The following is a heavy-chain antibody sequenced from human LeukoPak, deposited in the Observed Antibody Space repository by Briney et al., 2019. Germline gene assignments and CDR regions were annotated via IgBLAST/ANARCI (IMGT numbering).Heavy chain of an antibody. J-gene: IGHJ5*02. CDR2: ISSSRSTI. CDR1: GFTFSDYY. D-gene: IGHD2-2*01. V-gene: IGHV3-11*01. CDR3: ARGSFPCSSTSCFNWFDP. Sequence: GGSLRLSCAASGFTFSDYYMSWIRQAPGKGLEWVSYISSSRSTIYYADSVKGRFTISRDNAKNSLYLQMNSLRAEDTAVYYCARGSFPCSSTSCFNWFDPWGQGTLVTVSS.